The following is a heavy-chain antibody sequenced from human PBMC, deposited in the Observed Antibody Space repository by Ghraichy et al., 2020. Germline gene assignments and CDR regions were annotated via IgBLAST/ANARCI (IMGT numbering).Heavy chain of an antibody. J-gene: IGHJ6*02. CDR3: AREPVVVTAIVYYYGMDV. V-gene: IGHV3-33*01. CDR2: IWYDGSNK. CDR1: GFTFSSYG. Sequence: LSLTCAASGFTFSSYGMHWVRQAPGKGLEWVAVIWYDGSNKYYADSVKGRFTISRDNSKNTLYLQMNSLRAEDTAVYYCAREPVVVTAIVYYYGMDVWGQGTTVTVS. D-gene: IGHD2-21*02.